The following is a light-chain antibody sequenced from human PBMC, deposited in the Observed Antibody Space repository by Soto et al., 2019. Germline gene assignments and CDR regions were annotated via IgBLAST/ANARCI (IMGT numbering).Light chain of an antibody. Sequence: EIVLTQSPGTLSLSPGERATLSCRASQSVSSSYLAWYQQKPGQAPRLLIYGASSRATGIPDRFSGSASGTDFTLTISRLEPEDFAVYYCQQYDSSPLTFGQGTPVEIK. CDR2: GAS. CDR3: QQYDSSPLT. V-gene: IGKV3-20*01. CDR1: QSVSSSY. J-gene: IGKJ1*01.